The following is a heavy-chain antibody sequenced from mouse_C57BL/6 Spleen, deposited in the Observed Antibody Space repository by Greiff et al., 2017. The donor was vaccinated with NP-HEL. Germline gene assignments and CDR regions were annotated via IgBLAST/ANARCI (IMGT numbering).Heavy chain of an antibody. CDR2: INPNNGGT. J-gene: IGHJ3*01. CDR3: AIWGDGYSLFAY. V-gene: IGHV1-26*01. CDR1: GYTFTDYY. D-gene: IGHD2-3*01. Sequence: VQLQQSGPELVKPGASVKISCKASGYTFTDYYMNWVKQSHGKSLEWIGDINPNNGGTSYNQKFKGKATLTVDKSSSTAYMELRSLTSEDSAVYYCAIWGDGYSLFAYWGQGTLVTVSA.